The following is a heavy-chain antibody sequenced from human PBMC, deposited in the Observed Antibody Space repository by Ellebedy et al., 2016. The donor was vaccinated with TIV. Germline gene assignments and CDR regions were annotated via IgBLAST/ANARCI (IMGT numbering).Heavy chain of an antibody. CDR2: IYRSGTT. CDR1: SYSIDNGGY. Sequence: SETLSLXXAVSSYSIDNGGYWGWIRQPPGKGLEWIGNIYRSGTTYYSPSLSSRVTISVDTSKNQFSLKLTAMTAADTAVYYCVRETYGSGRFYVWLDPWGQGTPVTVSS. J-gene: IGHJ5*02. V-gene: IGHV4-38-2*02. CDR3: VRETYGSGRFYVWLDP. D-gene: IGHD3-10*01.